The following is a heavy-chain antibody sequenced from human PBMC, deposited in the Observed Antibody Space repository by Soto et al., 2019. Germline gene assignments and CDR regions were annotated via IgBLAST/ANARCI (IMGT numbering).Heavy chain of an antibody. CDR3: ARVRVIRGVITSHFGL. D-gene: IGHD3-10*01. J-gene: IGHJ4*02. CDR1: GGPFNSYG. CDR2: IIPLYGTL. Sequence: SVKGYLKASGGPFNSYGISLVRQAPGQGLDWMGVIIPLYGTLNYAQKFQGRVSITADKSTSTAYMDLNSLRSDDTAVYYCARVRVIRGVITSHFGLWGQGTKVTVSS. V-gene: IGHV1-69*06.